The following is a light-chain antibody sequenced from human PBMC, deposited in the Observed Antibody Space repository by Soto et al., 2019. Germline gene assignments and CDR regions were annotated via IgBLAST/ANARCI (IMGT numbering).Light chain of an antibody. V-gene: IGLV2-23*01. CDR3: CSYAGSSTGV. CDR2: EGS. Sequence: QLVLTQPASVSGSPGQSITISCTGTRSDVGSYPRASWYQQQPGKAPKLMIDEGSKRPSGVSNRVSGSKSGNTASRTISGRQAEDEADYYCCSYAGSSTGVFGGGTKRTVL. J-gene: IGLJ3*02. CDR1: RSDVGSYPR.